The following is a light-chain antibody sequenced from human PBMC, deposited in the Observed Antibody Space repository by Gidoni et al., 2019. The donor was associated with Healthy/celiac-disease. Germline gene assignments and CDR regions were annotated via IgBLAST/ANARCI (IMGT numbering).Light chain of an antibody. J-gene: IGKJ2*01. CDR2: GAS. V-gene: IGKV3-15*01. CDR1: QSVSSN. Sequence: EIAITQFPAPLSVTPGERATLSCRASQSVSSNLAWYQQKPGQTPRLLIYGASTRATGSPARFSGSGCGTKLTLTISSRQSEDFAVYYCQQYNNWHQYTFGQGTKLEIK. CDR3: QQYNNWHQYT.